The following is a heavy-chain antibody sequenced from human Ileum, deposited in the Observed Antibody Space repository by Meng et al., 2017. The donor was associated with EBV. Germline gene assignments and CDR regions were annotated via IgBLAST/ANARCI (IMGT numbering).Heavy chain of an antibody. CDR3: ARGGWSLDY. CDR1: GGCISRYY. V-gene: IGHV4-59*08. CDR2: IYNIGST. J-gene: IGHJ4*02. Sequence: QRRLHESVPGLVQLSTTLSLTFTVSGGCISRYYGGWIRQRLGKVYKWMGYIYNIGSTSYEPSLKSRVTISVDTSKNQFSLNLSSVTAADTAVYYCARGGWSLDYWGQGTLVTVSS. D-gene: IGHD2-15*01.